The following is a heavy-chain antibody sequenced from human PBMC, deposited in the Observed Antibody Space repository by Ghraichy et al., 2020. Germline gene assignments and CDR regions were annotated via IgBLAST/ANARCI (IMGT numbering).Heavy chain of an antibody. Sequence: GESLNISCAASGFTFSSYAMSWVRQAPGKGLEWVSAISGSGGSTYYADSVKGRFTISRDNSKNTLYLQMNSLRAEDTAVYYGVAGHNYYYYYGMDVWGQGTTVTVSS. V-gene: IGHV3-23*01. CDR2: ISGSGGST. CDR1: GFTFSSYA. D-gene: IGHD6-19*01. CDR3: VAGHNYYYYYGMDV. J-gene: IGHJ6*02.